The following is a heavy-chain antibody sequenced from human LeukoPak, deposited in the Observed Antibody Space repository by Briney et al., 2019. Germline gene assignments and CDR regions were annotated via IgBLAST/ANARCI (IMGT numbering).Heavy chain of an antibody. CDR1: GAAISNYY. D-gene: IGHD1-1*01. Sequence: SETLSLTCTVSGAAISNYYWSWIRQPPGKGLEWIGYMYYSGSTSSNPSLKSRVTISIDTPKNQFSLKLSSVTAADTAVYYCARHERAVNWFDPWGQGTLVTVSS. CDR2: MYYSGST. CDR3: ARHERAVNWFDP. J-gene: IGHJ5*02. V-gene: IGHV4-59*01.